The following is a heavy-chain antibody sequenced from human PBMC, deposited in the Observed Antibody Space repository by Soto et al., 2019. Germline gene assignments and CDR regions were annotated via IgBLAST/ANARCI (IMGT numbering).Heavy chain of an antibody. V-gene: IGHV4-30-4*01. Sequence: SETLSLTCTVSGGSISSGDYYWSWIRQPPGKGLEWIGYIYYSGSTYYNPSLKSRVTISVDTSKNQFSLKLSSVTAADTAVYYCARELETHHPLSGFDPWGQGTLVTVSS. J-gene: IGHJ5*02. CDR1: GGSISSGDYY. CDR3: ARELETHHPLSGFDP. CDR2: IYYSGST.